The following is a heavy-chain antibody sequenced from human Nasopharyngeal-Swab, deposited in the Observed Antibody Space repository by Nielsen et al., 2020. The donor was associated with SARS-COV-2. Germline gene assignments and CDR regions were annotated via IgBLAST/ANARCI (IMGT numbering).Heavy chain of an antibody. V-gene: IGHV3-53*01. J-gene: IGHJ4*02. CDR1: GFTFSDYY. D-gene: IGHD1-26*01. CDR3: ARDVGGSYST. CDR2: IYSGGST. Sequence: GESLKISCAASGFTFSDYYMSWVRQAPGKGLEWVSVIYSGGSTYYADSVKGRFTISRDNSKNTLYLQMNSLRAEDTAVYYCARDVGGSYSTWGQGTLVTVSS.